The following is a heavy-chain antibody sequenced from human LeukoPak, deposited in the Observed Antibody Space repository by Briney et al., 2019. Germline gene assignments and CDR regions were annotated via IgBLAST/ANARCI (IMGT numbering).Heavy chain of an antibody. V-gene: IGHV3-30*18. J-gene: IGHJ3*02. CDR2: ISYDGSNK. CDR3: AKTWEGVAGPHDAFDI. Sequence: GGSLRLSCAASGFTFSSYGMHWVRQAPGKGLEWVAVISYDGSNKYYADSVKGRFTISRDNSKNTLYLQMNSLRAEDTVVYYCAKTWEGVAGPHDAFDIWGQGTMVTVSS. D-gene: IGHD6-19*01. CDR1: GFTFSSYG.